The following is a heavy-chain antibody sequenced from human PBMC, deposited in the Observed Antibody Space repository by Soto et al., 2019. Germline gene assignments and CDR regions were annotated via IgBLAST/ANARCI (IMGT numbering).Heavy chain of an antibody. Sequence: EVQLVESGGGLIQPGGSLRLSCAASGFTVSSNYMSWVRQAPGKGLEWVSVIYSGGSTYYADSVKGRFTISRDNSKNTLYLQMNSLRAEDTAVYYCARDPGSYGQGWFDPWGQGTLVTVSS. CDR1: GFTVSSNY. J-gene: IGHJ5*02. D-gene: IGHD5-18*01. V-gene: IGHV3-53*01. CDR3: ARDPGSYGQGWFDP. CDR2: IYSGGST.